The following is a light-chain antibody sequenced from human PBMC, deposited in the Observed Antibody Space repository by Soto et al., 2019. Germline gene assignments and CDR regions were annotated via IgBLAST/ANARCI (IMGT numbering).Light chain of an antibody. CDR2: GAS. CDR3: QQYGSSPLT. V-gene: IGKV3-20*01. J-gene: IGKJ4*01. CDR1: QSVSRSY. Sequence: EIVLTQSPGTLSLSPGERATLSGRASQSVSRSYLAWYQQKPGQAPRLLIYGASSRATGIPDRFSGSGSGTDFTLTISRLEPEDFAVYYCQQYGSSPLTFGGGTKVEIK.